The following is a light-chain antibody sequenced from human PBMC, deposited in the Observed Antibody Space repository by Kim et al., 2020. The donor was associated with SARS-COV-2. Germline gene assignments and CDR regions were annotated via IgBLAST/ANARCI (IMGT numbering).Light chain of an antibody. CDR1: KLGDKY. J-gene: IGLJ1*01. CDR2: QDS. Sequence: SVSPGKTASITCSGDKLGDKYACWYQQKPGQSPVVVIYQDSKRPSGIPERFSGANSGNTATLTISGTQAMDEADYYCQAWDSSHGVFGTGTKVTVL. V-gene: IGLV3-1*01. CDR3: QAWDSSHGV.